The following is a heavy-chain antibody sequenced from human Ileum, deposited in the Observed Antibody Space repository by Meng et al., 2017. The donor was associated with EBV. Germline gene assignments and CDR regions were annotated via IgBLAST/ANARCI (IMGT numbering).Heavy chain of an antibody. V-gene: IGHV4-34*01. CDR3: RNAWCRHDSCADS. D-gene: IGHD2-8*01. CDR1: GGSFSGVY. CDR2: INESGDT. Sequence: QVPVNEWGAGLVKPLETLALTWYVAGGSFSGVYWSWIRQPPGKGLEWIGEINESGDTTYNPAFKSRVTISADTTKRQFALRVNSVTAADTAVYYCRNAWCRHDSCADSWGQGTLVTVSS. J-gene: IGHJ4*02.